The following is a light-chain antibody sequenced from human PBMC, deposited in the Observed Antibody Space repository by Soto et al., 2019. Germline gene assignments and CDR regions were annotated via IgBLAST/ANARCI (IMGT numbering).Light chain of an antibody. J-gene: IGLJ3*02. CDR1: GSNIGSNG. CDR2: YDD. Sequence: QSVLTQPPSVSEAPRQRVTISCSGSGSNIGSNGVNWYQQLPGRPPKLVIFYDDLLPLGVSDRFSGSKSDTSASLAISDLQSEDEAEYYCAAWDASRNGVVFGGGTKVTVL. V-gene: IGLV1-36*01. CDR3: AAWDASRNGVV.